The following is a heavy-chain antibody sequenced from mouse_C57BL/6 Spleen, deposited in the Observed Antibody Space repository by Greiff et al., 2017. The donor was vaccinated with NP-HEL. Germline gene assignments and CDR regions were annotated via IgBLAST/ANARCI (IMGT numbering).Heavy chain of an antibody. Sequence: EVQLQQSGPELVKPGASVKISCKASGYTFTDYYMNWVKQSHGKSLEWIGDINPNNGGTSYNQKFKGKATLTVDKSSSTAYMELRSLTSEDSGVYYCARGGREEDYWGQGTTLTVSS. CDR1: GYTFTDYY. D-gene: IGHD3-3*01. CDR3: ARGGREEDY. J-gene: IGHJ2*01. CDR2: INPNNGGT. V-gene: IGHV1-26*01.